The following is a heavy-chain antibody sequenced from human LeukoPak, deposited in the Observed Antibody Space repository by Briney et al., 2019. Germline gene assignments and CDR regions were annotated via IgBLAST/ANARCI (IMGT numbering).Heavy chain of an antibody. CDR1: GYTVTSYD. J-gene: IGHJ5*02. D-gene: IGHD2-15*01. V-gene: IGHV1-8*01. CDR3: ARKIGTYCSGGSCHLNWFDP. Sequence: ASVNVSCKASGYTVTSYDINWVRQATGQGLEWMGWMNPNSGNTGYAQKFQGRVTMTRNTSISTAYMELSSLRSEDTAVYYCARKIGTYCSGGSCHLNWFDPWGQGTLVTVSS. CDR2: MNPNSGNT.